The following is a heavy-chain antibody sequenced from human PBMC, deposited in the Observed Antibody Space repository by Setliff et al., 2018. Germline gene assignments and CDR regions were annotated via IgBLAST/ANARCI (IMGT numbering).Heavy chain of an antibody. CDR1: GGSISSAPYY. D-gene: IGHD3-3*01. CDR3: ARVTGFLYIDV. Sequence: SETLSLTCTVSGGSISSAPYYWSWIRQPAGKGPEWIGHIYTSWSSNYNPSLKSRVTMSIDTSKNQFSLNLSSVTAADTVVYYCARVTGFLYIDVWGKGTTVTVSS. V-gene: IGHV4-61*09. CDR2: IYTSWSS. J-gene: IGHJ6*03.